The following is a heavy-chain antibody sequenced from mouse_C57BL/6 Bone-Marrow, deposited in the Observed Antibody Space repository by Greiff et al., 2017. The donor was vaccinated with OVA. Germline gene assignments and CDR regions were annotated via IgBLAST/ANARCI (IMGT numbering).Heavy chain of an antibody. Sequence: QVQLQQPGAELVKPGASVTMSCKASGYTFTSYWITWVKQRPGQGLEWLGDIYPGSGSTNYNEKFKSKATLTVDTSSSTAYMQLSSLTSEDSAVYYCARSSFDFDYWGQGTTLTVSS. CDR3: ARSSFDFDY. V-gene: IGHV1-55*01. CDR1: GYTFTSYW. CDR2: IYPGSGST. J-gene: IGHJ2*01.